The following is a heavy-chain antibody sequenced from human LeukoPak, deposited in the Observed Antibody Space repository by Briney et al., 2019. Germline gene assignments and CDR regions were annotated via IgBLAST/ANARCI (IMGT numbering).Heavy chain of an antibody. CDR3: ARRYFDY. V-gene: IGHV3-7*01. D-gene: IGHD1-14*01. CDR1: GFTFSNYW. Sequence: GGSLRLSCAASGFTFSNYWMTWVRQAPGKGLEWVANINRDGSERYYVDSVKGRFTISRDDAKSSLYLQMNSLRAEDTAVYYCARRYFDYWGQGTLVTVSS. J-gene: IGHJ4*02. CDR2: INRDGSER.